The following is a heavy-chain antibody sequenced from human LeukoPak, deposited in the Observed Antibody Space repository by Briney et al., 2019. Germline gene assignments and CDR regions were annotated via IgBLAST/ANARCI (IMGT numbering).Heavy chain of an antibody. Sequence: GGSLRLSCAASGFTFSTYTMNWVRQAPGKGLEWVSFISHSGTFIDYADSARGGFTISRDNAKNSLYLQMTSLRAEDTAIYYCVREEGLGDAYNVFDYWGQGTPVTVSS. V-gene: IGHV3-21*01. J-gene: IGHJ4*02. CDR3: VREEGLGDAYNVFDY. D-gene: IGHD5-24*01. CDR2: ISHSGTFI. CDR1: GFTFSTYT.